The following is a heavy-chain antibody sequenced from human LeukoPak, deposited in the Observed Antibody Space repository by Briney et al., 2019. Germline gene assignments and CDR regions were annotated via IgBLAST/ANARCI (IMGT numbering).Heavy chain of an antibody. J-gene: IGHJ3*02. CDR3: ARDHGPSLAPEAFDI. CDR2: IYSGGST. CDR1: GFTVSSNY. Sequence: GGSLRLSCAASGFTVSSNYMSWVRQAPGKGLEWVSVIYSGGSTYYADSVKGRFTISRDNSKNTLYLQMNSLRAEDTAVYYCARDHGPSLAPEAFDIWGQGTMVTVSS. V-gene: IGHV3-66*01.